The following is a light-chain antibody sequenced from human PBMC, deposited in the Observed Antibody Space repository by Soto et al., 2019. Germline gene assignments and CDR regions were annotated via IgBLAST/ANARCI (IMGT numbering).Light chain of an antibody. CDR1: QSITNY. CDR2: AIS. J-gene: IGKJ2*01. CDR3: QQSYNTPYT. V-gene: IGKV1-39*01. Sequence: DIQMTQSPSSLSASVGDRVTITCRASQSITNYLNWYQQKPGKAPKLLMYAISTLQSGVPSRFGGSGSGTEFTLTISSLQPDDFATYYCQQSYNTPYTFGQGXXVDIK.